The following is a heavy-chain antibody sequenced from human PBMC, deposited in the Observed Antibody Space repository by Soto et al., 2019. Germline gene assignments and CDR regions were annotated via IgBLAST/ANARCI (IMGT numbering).Heavy chain of an antibody. CDR1: GYTFTSYD. CDR3: ARGPGYYYYYYYMDV. CDR2: MNPNSGNT. D-gene: IGHD1-1*01. V-gene: IGHV1-8*01. J-gene: IGHJ6*03. Sequence: ASVKVSCKASGYTFTSYDINWVRQATGQGLEWMGWMNPNSGNTGYAQKFQGRVTMTRSTSISTAYMELSSLRSEDTAVYYCARGPGYYYYYYYMDVWGKGTTVTVSS.